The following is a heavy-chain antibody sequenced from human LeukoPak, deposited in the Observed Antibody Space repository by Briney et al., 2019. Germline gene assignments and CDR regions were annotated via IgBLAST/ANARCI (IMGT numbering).Heavy chain of an antibody. CDR3: ARWTRAVTGYYYMDV. D-gene: IGHD2-8*02. J-gene: IGHJ6*03. CDR1: GFTFDDYG. V-gene: IGHV3-20*04. CDR2: INWNGGST. Sequence: PGGSLRLSCAASGFTFDDYGMSWVRQAPGKGLEWVSGINWNGGSTGYADSVKGRFTISRDNAKNSLYLQMNSLRAEDTALYYCARWTRAVTGYYYMDVWGKGTTVTVSS.